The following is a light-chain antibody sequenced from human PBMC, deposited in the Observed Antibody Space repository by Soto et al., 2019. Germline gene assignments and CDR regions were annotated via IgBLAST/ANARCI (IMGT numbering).Light chain of an antibody. V-gene: IGKV1-5*01. CDR2: DAS. J-gene: IGKJ1*01. Sequence: DIQMTQSPSTLSASVGDRVTISFRASQSINRWLAWYQQTPGKAPNLLIYDASSLETGVPSRFSGSGSGTEFTLTISSLQPDDFATYYCQQYNSYSTFGQGTKVDIK. CDR3: QQYNSYST. CDR1: QSINRW.